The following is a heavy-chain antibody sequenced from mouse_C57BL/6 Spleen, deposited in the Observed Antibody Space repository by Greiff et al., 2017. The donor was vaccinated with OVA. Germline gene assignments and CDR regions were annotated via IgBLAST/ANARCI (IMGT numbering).Heavy chain of an antibody. J-gene: IGHJ2*01. V-gene: IGHV1-53*01. D-gene: IGHD2-4*01. Sequence: QVQLKESGAELVKPGASVKLSCKASGYTFTSYWMHWVKQRPGQGLEWIGNINPSNGGTNYNEKFKSKATLTVDKSSSTAYMQLSSLTSEDSAVYYCARVNYDYDVDYWGQGTTLTVSS. CDR2: INPSNGGT. CDR3: ARVNYDYDVDY. CDR1: GYTFTSYW.